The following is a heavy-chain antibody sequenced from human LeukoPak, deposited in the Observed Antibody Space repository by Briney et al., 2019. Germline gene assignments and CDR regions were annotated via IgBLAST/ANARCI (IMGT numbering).Heavy chain of an antibody. CDR1: GFTFSSHG. Sequence: GTLRLSCAASGFTFSSHGMSWVRQAPGKGLEWIGEINHSGSTNYNPSLKSRVTISVDTSKNQFSLKLSSVTAADTAVYYCARRTMIYSSSWYNWFDPWGQGTLVTVSS. V-gene: IGHV4-34*01. J-gene: IGHJ5*02. D-gene: IGHD6-13*01. CDR2: INHSGST. CDR3: ARRTMIYSSSWYNWFDP.